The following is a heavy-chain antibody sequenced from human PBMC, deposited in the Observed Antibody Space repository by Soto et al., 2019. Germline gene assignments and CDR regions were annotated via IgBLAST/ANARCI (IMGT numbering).Heavy chain of an antibody. CDR1: GGSVSSGDYY. J-gene: IGHJ4*02. CDR2: IYYSGNT. D-gene: IGHD2-21*01. V-gene: IGHV4-61*08. Sequence: SETLSLTCTVSGGSVSSGDYYWNWIRQPPGKGLEWIGYIYYSGNTNYNPSLKSRVTISVDTSKTQFSLKLSSVTAADTAVYYCARGSAYYSGFISYWGQGTLVTVSS. CDR3: ARGSAYYSGFISY.